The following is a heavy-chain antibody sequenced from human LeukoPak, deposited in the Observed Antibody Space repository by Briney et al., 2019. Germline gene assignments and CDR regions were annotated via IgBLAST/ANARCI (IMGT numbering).Heavy chain of an antibody. CDR2: IYIFGNT. V-gene: IGHV4-61*02. Sequence: SETLSLTCTVSGGSINSGSYYWSWVRQPAGKGLEWIGRIYIFGNTNYNPSLSSRVTISIDTSKNRFSLELTSVTAADTAMYYCARERNIYCSSTSCRTFDYWGQGTLVTVSS. CDR1: GGSINSGSYY. J-gene: IGHJ4*02. CDR3: ARERNIYCSSTSCRTFDY. D-gene: IGHD2-2*01.